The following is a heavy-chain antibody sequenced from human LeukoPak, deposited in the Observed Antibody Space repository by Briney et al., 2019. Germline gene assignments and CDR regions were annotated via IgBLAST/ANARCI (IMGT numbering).Heavy chain of an antibody. J-gene: IGHJ4*02. CDR2: ISGSGGST. CDR1: GFTFSTSA. Sequence: GGSLRLSCAASGFTFSTSAMSWVRQAPGKGLEWVSTISGSGGSTYYADSVKGRFTISRDNSRNTLYLQMNSLRAEDTAVYYCAKGYYYYTSGYYSIDYWGQGTLVTVSS. CDR3: AKGYYYYTSGYYSIDY. V-gene: IGHV3-23*01. D-gene: IGHD3-22*01.